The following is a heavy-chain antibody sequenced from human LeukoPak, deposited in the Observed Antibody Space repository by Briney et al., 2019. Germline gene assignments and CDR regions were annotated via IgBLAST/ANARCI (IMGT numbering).Heavy chain of an antibody. CDR1: GGSFSGYY. J-gene: IGHJ6*02. D-gene: IGHD2-2*02. Sequence: SETLSLTCAVYGGSFSGYYWSWIRQPPGKGLEWIGEINHSGSTNYNPSLKSRVTISVDTSKNQFSLKLSSVTAADTAVYYCASTQLLLYPFTYGMDVWGQRTTVTVSS. CDR3: ASTQLLLYPFTYGMDV. V-gene: IGHV4-34*01. CDR2: INHSGST.